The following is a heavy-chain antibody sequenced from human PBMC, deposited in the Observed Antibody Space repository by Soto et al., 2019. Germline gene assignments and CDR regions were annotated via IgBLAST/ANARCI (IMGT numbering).Heavy chain of an antibody. CDR3: TRDLEPEYYYGSGSYPPQPLDY. Sequence: GGSLRLSCTASGFTFGDYAMSWFRQAPGKGLEWVGFIRSKAYGGTTEYAASVKGRFTISRDDSKSIAYLQMNSLKTEDTAVYYCTRDLEPEYYYGSGSYPPQPLDYWGQGTLVTVSS. CDR2: IRSKAYGGTT. J-gene: IGHJ4*02. D-gene: IGHD3-10*01. V-gene: IGHV3-49*03. CDR1: GFTFGDYA.